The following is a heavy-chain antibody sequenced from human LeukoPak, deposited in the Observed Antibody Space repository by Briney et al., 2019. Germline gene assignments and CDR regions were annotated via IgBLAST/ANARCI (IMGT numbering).Heavy chain of an antibody. CDR2: IYTSGST. D-gene: IGHD2-2*01. V-gene: IGHV4-61*02. CDR3: ARGPSSSTSPHAFDI. CDR1: GGSISSGSYY. Sequence: SETLSLTCTVSGGSISSGSYYWSWIRQPAGKGLEWIGRIYTSGSTNYNPSLKSRVTISVDTSNNQFSLKLSSVTAADTAVYYCARGPSSSTSPHAFDIWGQGTMVTVSS. J-gene: IGHJ3*02.